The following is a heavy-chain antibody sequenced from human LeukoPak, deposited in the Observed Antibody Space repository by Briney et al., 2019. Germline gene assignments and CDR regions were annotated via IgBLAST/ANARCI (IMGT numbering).Heavy chain of an antibody. CDR3: ARESTRDRPGS. Sequence: GGSLRLSCAASGFTFSSYAMSWVRQAPGKGLEWVANMNQDESDKNYLDSVKGRFTISRDNAKNSLYLQMNSLRAEDTAVYYCARESTRDRPGSWGQGTLVTVSS. V-gene: IGHV3-7*01. CDR1: GFTFSSYA. J-gene: IGHJ5*02. D-gene: IGHD5/OR15-5a*01. CDR2: MNQDESDK.